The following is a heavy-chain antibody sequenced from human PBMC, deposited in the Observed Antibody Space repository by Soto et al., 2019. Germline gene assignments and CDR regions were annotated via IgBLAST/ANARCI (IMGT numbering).Heavy chain of an antibody. V-gene: IGHV1-3*01. CDR2: INAGNGNT. J-gene: IGHJ5*02. CDR1: GYTFTSYA. Sequence: ASVKVSCKASGYTFTSYAMHWVRQAPGQRLEWMGWINAGNGNTKYSQKFQGRVTITRDTSASTAYMELSSLRSEDTAVYYCARPGARSYYYDSSGYPTEPWFDPWGQGTLVTVSS. CDR3: ARPGARSYYYDSSGYPTEPWFDP. D-gene: IGHD3-22*01.